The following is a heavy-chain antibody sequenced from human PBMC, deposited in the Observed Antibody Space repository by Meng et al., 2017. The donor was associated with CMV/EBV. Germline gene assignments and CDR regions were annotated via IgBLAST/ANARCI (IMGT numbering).Heavy chain of an antibody. CDR3: AKGPTGTADY. CDR1: GFTFSSYG. J-gene: IGHJ4*02. Sequence: QVRLVESGGGVVQPGGSLRLSWAASGFTFSSYGMHWVRQAPGKGLEWVAFIRYDGSNKYYADSVKGRFTISRDNSKNTLYLQMNSLRAEDTAVYYCAKGPTGTADYWGQGTLVTVSS. D-gene: IGHD1-1*01. V-gene: IGHV3-30*02. CDR2: IRYDGSNK.